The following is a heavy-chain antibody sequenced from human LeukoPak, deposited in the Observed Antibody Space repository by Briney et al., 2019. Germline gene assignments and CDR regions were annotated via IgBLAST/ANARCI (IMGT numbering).Heavy chain of an antibody. CDR1: GYTFTSYD. CDR3: ARAVTAGDLDYGDYEVHY. Sequence: EASVKVSCKASGYTFTSYDINWVRQATGQGLEWMGWMNPNSGNTGYAQKFQGRVTMTRNTSISTAYMELSSLRSEDTAVYYCARAVTAGDLDYGDYEVHYWGQGTLVTVSS. J-gene: IGHJ4*02. V-gene: IGHV1-8*01. CDR2: MNPNSGNT. D-gene: IGHD4-17*01.